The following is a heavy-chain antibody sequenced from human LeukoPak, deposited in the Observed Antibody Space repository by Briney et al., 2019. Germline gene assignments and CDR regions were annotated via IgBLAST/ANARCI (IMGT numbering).Heavy chain of an antibody. CDR1: GFTFSSYA. Sequence: GGSLRLSCAASGFTFSSYAMSWVRQAPGKGLEWVSAISGSGGSTYYADSVKGRFTISRDNSNNTLYLQMNSLRAEDTAVYYCAKDPGRPIFGDMDVWGKGTTVTVSS. D-gene: IGHD3-9*01. V-gene: IGHV3-23*01. CDR2: ISGSGGST. J-gene: IGHJ6*03. CDR3: AKDPGRPIFGDMDV.